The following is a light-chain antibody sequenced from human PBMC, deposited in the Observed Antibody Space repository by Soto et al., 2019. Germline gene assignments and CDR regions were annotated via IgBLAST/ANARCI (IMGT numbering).Light chain of an antibody. CDR3: QQHYNLIT. Sequence: EIVLTQSPATLSLSPGERATHSCGASQSVTNNYLAWYQQKPGLAPKLLIYDASNRATAIPDRFSGSGSGTDFTLTISRLEPEDFAVYYCQQHYNLITFGGGTQVEIK. CDR1: QSVTNNY. J-gene: IGKJ4*01. V-gene: IGKV3D-20*01. CDR2: DAS.